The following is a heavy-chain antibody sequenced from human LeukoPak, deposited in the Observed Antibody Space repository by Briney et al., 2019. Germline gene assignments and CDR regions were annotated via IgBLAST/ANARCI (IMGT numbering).Heavy chain of an antibody. CDR2: ISESGIA. CDR3: ARFYYDSSGYGLDY. J-gene: IGHJ4*02. Sequence: SETLSLTCVVSGASISNYYWSWIGQPPGKGLEWIGYISESGIANYNPSLKSRVTISPDTSKNQFSLKLSSVTGADTAVYYCARFYYDSSGYGLDYWGQGTLVTVSS. D-gene: IGHD3-22*01. CDR1: GASISNYY. V-gene: IGHV4-59*01.